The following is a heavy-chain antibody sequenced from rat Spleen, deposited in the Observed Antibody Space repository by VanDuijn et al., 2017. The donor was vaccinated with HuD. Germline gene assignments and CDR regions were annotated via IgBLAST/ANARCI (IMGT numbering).Heavy chain of an antibody. J-gene: IGHJ2*01. Sequence: QVQLKESGPGLVQPSQTLSLTCTVSGFSLSSYGVTWVRQPPGKGLEWVAAVSTGGSTYYNSGLKSRLSISRDTSKSQVFLKVNNLQTEDTAMYFCASQYYYDGYYRDYWGQGVMVTVSS. CDR1: GFSLSSYG. CDR3: ASQYYYDGYYRDY. V-gene: IGHV2S8*01. CDR2: VSTGGST. D-gene: IGHD1-12*03.